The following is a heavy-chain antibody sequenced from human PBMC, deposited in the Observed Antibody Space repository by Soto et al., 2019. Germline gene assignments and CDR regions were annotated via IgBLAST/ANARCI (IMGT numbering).Heavy chain of an antibody. CDR2: IKSKTDGGTT. CDR3: TADRGGPAAGTFDY. V-gene: IGHV3-15*01. D-gene: IGHD6-13*01. Sequence: EVQRVDFGGGLVKPGGDLRLSCAASGFTFSNAWMGWVRQAPGKGLEWVGRIKSKTDGGTTDYVAPVKGRFTISRAESKNTLYLQTNSLKPDDTAMYHCTADRGGPAAGTFDYWGQGTLLTVSS. J-gene: IGHJ4*02. CDR1: GFTFSNAW.